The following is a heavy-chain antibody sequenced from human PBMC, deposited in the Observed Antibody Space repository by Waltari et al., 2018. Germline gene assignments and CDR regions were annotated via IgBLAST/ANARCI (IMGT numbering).Heavy chain of an antibody. CDR3: ATGSEITMVQGVTTNWFDP. CDR2: VDPEDGET. CDR1: GYTFTDYY. Sequence: EVQLVQSGAEVKKPGATVKISCKVSGYTFTDYYMHWVQQAPGKGLEWMGLVDPEDGETIYAEKFQGRVTITADTSTDTAYMELSSLRSEDTAVYYCATGSEITMVQGVTTNWFDPWGQGTLVTVSS. V-gene: IGHV1-69-2*01. D-gene: IGHD3-10*01. J-gene: IGHJ5*02.